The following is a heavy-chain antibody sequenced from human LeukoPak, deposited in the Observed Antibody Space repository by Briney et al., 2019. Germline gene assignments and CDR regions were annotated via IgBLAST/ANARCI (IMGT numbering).Heavy chain of an antibody. CDR3: ARADDYGGNGLTSGAFDI. CDR1: GGSISRYY. CDR2: MDNSGRT. J-gene: IGHJ3*02. V-gene: IGHV4-59*01. D-gene: IGHD4-23*01. Sequence: SETLSLTCTVSGGSISRYYWIWIRQPSGKGLEWIAFMDNSGRTNYNPSLKSRVTISVDTSKNQFSLKLSSVTAADTAVYYCARADDYGGNGLTSGAFDIWGQGTMVTVSS.